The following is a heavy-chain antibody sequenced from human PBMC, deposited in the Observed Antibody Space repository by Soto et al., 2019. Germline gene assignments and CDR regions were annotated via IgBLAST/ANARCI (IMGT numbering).Heavy chain of an antibody. V-gene: IGHV4-59*12. J-gene: IGHJ6*02. CDR2: IYHSGST. CDR1: GGSISSYY. D-gene: IGHD1-26*01. Sequence: PSETLSLTCTVSGGSISSYYWSWIRQPPGKGLEWIGYIYHSGSTNYNPSLKSRVTISVDKSKNHLSLKLSSVTAADTAVYYCARVSGSYYYGMDVWGQGTTVTVSS. CDR3: ARVSGSYYYGMDV.